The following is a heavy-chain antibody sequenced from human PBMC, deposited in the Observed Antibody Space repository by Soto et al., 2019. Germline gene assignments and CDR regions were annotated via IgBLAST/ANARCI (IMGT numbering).Heavy chain of an antibody. Sequence: GGSLRLSCETSEFTFSSYWMTWVRRTPGRGLEWVANIDGEGGEKNYADSVKGRFTISRDNAKKSLYLQMNSLRAEDTAMYYCARNNLDFWSGYYYSGMDVWGQGTTVTVSS. CDR1: EFTFSSYW. J-gene: IGHJ6*02. V-gene: IGHV3-7*05. CDR2: IDGEGGEK. D-gene: IGHD3-3*01. CDR3: ARNNLDFWSGYYYSGMDV.